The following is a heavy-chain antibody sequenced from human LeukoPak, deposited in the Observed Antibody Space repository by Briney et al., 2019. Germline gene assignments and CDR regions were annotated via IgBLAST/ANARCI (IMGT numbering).Heavy chain of an antibody. V-gene: IGHV1-46*01. Sequence: ASVKVSCKASGYTFTDYYMHWVRQAPGQGLEWMGIINPSGGSTTYAQKFQGRVTMTRDTSTSTVYMELSSLRSEDTAVYYCARDPAAKKGWFDYWGQGTLVTVSS. CDR2: INPSGGST. J-gene: IGHJ4*02. CDR1: GYTFTDYY. D-gene: IGHD5-24*01. CDR3: ARDPAAKKGWFDY.